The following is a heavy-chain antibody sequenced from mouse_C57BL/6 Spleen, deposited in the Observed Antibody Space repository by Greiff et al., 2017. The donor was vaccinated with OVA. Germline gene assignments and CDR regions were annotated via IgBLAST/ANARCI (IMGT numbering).Heavy chain of an antibody. D-gene: IGHD2-3*01. Sequence: VQLQESGPELVKPGASVKISCKASGYAFSSSWMNWVKQRPGKGLEWIGRIYPGDGDTNYNGKFKGKATLTADKSSSTAYMQLSSLTSEDSAVYFCAKSTSGYDGYPAWFAYWGQGTLVTVSA. CDR1: GYAFSSSW. CDR2: IYPGDGDT. V-gene: IGHV1-82*01. CDR3: AKSTSGYDGYPAWFAY. J-gene: IGHJ3*01.